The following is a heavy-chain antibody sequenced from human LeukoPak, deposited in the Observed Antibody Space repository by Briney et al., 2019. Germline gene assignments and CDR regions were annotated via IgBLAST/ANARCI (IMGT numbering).Heavy chain of an antibody. CDR2: INPSGGST. Sequence: ASVKVSCKASGYTFTSYYMHWVRQAPGQGLEWMGIINPSGGSTSYAQKFQGRVTMTRDMSTSTVYMELSSLRSEDTAVYYCARDGWGLELLSDYNWFDPWGQGTLVTVSS. CDR3: ARDGWGLELLSDYNWFDP. D-gene: IGHD1-7*01. J-gene: IGHJ5*02. CDR1: GYTFTSYY. V-gene: IGHV1-46*01.